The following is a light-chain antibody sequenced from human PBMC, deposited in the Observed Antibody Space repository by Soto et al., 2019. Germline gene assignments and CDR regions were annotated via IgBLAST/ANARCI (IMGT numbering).Light chain of an antibody. V-gene: IGKV3-20*01. CDR3: QQYDRAPPIT. Sequence: EIVWTQSPGTLSLSPGERAPLSCRASQSVSRGYLAWYQQKPGQAPRLLIYGTSSRATGIPDRFSASGSGTDFTLTISRLEPEDFALYYCQQYDRAPPITFGQGTRLEI. J-gene: IGKJ5*01. CDR2: GTS. CDR1: QSVSRGY.